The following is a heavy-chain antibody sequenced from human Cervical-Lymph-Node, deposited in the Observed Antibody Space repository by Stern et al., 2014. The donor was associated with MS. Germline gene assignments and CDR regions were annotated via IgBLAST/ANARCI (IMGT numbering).Heavy chain of an antibody. Sequence: VQLEESGPGLVKPSETLSLTCTVSGDSISGYYWNWIRQPPGKGLEWIGYIYDSGSTNYNPSLKSRVTISVDTSKNQFSLRLNSVIAADTAVYYCARDSRDYFDYWGQGTLVTVSS. V-gene: IGHV4-59*01. J-gene: IGHJ4*02. CDR2: IYDSGST. CDR1: GDSISGYY. D-gene: IGHD3-10*01. CDR3: ARDSRDYFDY.